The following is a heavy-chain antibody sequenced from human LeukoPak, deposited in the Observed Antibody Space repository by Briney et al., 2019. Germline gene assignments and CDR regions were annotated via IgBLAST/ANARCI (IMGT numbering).Heavy chain of an antibody. D-gene: IGHD1-1*01. V-gene: IGHV3-53*01. CDR2: IYSGGST. J-gene: IGHJ6*02. CDR1: GFTVSSNY. CDR3: AKDLNWNYWYGMDV. Sequence: GGSLRLSCAASGFTVSSNYMSWVRQAPGKGLEWVSVIYSGGSTYYADSVKGRFTISRDNSKNTLYLQMNSLRAEDTAVYYCAKDLNWNYWYGMDVWGQGTTVTVSS.